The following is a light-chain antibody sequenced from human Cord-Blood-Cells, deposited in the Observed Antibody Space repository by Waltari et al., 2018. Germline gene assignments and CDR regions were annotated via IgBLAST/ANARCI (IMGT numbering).Light chain of an antibody. V-gene: IGLV2-8*01. CDR1: SSDVGGYNF. J-gene: IGLJ3*02. CDR3: SSYAGSNKV. Sequence: QSALTQPPSASGSPAQSVPISCTGTSSDVGGYNFVSWYQQHPGKAPKLMIYEVSKRPSGVPDRFSGSKSGNTASLTVSGLQAEDEADYYCSSYAGSNKVFGGGTKLTVL. CDR2: EVS.